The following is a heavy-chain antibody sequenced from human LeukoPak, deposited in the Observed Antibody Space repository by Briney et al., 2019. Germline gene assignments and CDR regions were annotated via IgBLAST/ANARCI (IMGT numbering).Heavy chain of an antibody. Sequence: PGGSLRLSCAASGFTFSTYAMSWVRQTPTKGLEWVSAIGDDGATTYYADSVKGRFTLSRDNSKNTLYLQMNSLRAEDTAVYYCAKGVSGWPVYFDYWGRGTLVTVSS. CDR1: GFTFSTYA. J-gene: IGHJ4*02. CDR2: IGDDGATT. CDR3: AKGVSGWPVYFDY. V-gene: IGHV3-23*01. D-gene: IGHD6-19*01.